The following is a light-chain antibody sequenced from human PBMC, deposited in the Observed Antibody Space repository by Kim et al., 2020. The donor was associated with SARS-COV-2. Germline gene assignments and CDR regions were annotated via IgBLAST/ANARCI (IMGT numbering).Light chain of an antibody. CDR1: QSVSTY. CDR2: DAS. J-gene: IGKJ4*01. CDR3: QQRSNWPLT. V-gene: IGKV3-11*01. Sequence: EIVLTQSPATLSLSPGDRATLPCRASQSVSTYLAWYQQKPGQPPRLLIYDASNRATDIPARFSGSGSGTDFTLTISSLEPEDFAVYYCQQRSNWPLTFGGGTKVEIK.